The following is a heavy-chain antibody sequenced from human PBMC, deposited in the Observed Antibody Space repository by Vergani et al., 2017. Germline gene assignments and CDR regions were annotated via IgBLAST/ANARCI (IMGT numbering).Heavy chain of an antibody. D-gene: IGHD3-10*01. CDR1: GLTFSDHS. CDR2: ISSSSSYI. V-gene: IGHV3-21*01. Sequence: DAHLVESGGDLVPPGGSLRLSCVVSGLTFSDHSFHWVRQAPGSGLEWISYISSSSSYIHYSDSLKGRFTISRDNATSSLYLQMNSLRAEDTGVYYCARDRYYLGSGSYPYFYYYGLDVWGQGTAVTVSS. CDR3: ARDRYYLGSGSYPYFYYYGLDV. J-gene: IGHJ6*02.